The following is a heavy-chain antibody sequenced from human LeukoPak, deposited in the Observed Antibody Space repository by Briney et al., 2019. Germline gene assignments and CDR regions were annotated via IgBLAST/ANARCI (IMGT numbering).Heavy chain of an antibody. CDR2: ISYDGSNK. V-gene: IGHV3-30*03. Sequence: GGSLTLSCAASGFTFSSYDMHWVRQAPGKGLEWVAVISYDGSNKYYADSVKGRFTISRDNSKNTLYLQMNSLRAEDTAVYYCARVGIQLCVDYWGQGTLVTVSS. CDR1: GFTFSSYD. J-gene: IGHJ4*02. D-gene: IGHD5-18*01. CDR3: ARVGIQLCVDY.